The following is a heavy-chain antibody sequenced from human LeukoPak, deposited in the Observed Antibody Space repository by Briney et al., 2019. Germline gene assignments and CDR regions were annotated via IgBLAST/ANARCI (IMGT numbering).Heavy chain of an antibody. J-gene: IGHJ4*02. CDR2: ITGSADNT. CDR3: AKAMITFGGVIAARPYYFDY. Sequence: PGGSLRLSCAASGFTFSTYAMSWVRQAPGKGLEWVSLITGSADNTYYADSVKGRFTISRDNSKNTLYLQMNSLRAEDTAVYYCAKAMITFGGVIAARPYYFDYWGQGTLVTV. D-gene: IGHD3-16*02. CDR1: GFTFSTYA. V-gene: IGHV3-23*01.